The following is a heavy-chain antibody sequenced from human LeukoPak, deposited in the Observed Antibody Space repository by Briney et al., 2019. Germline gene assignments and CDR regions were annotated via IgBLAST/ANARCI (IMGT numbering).Heavy chain of an antibody. V-gene: IGHV3-21*01. CDR1: GFTFSDYT. D-gene: IGHD2-8*01. CDR2: ISSSSSDI. J-gene: IGHJ4*02. CDR3: ARAILYPYYFDY. Sequence: GGSLRLSCVASGFTFSDYTMNWVRQAPGKGLEWVSFISSSSSDIYYADSVKGRFTISRDNAKKSLSLQMNSLRAEDTAVYYCARAILYPYYFDYWGQGTLVTVSS.